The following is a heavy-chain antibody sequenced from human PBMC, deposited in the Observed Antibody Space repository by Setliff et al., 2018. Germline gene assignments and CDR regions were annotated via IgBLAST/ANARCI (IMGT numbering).Heavy chain of an antibody. Sequence: PSETLSLTCTVSGDSMSGASIWSWIRQPPGKGLEFIGYVYYSGTANYSPSLRSRLTISVDTSKNQFSLKMTSVTAADTAVFYCAARSTPYYDLWSGPLDYWGLGTLVTVSS. D-gene: IGHD3-3*01. V-gene: IGHV4-59*08. CDR2: VYYSGTA. CDR3: AARSTPYYDLWSGPLDY. J-gene: IGHJ4*02. CDR1: GDSMSGAS.